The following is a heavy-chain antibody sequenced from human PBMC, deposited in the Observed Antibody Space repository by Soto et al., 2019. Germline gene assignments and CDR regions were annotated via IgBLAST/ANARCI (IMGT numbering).Heavy chain of an antibody. CDR3: ARDPFYSGSNLQVGYFDS. Sequence: TVKVSCKAYTYSLSSFIISWMLQAPGQGLEWMAWINPSNDNTNYAQGLQGRVTLTSDTSTSTAYMELRSLRSDDTAVYYCARDPFYSGSNLQVGYFDSWGQGTLVTVSS. CDR1: TYSLSSFI. J-gene: IGHJ4*02. D-gene: IGHD1-26*01. CDR2: INPSNDNT. V-gene: IGHV1-18*01.